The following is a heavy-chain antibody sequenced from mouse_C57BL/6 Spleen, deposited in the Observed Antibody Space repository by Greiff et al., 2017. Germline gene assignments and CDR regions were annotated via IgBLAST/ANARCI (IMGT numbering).Heavy chain of an antibody. V-gene: IGHV1-82*01. CDR1: GYAFSSSW. Sequence: VQLQQSGPELVKPGASVKISCKASGYAFSSSWMNWVKQRPGKGLEWIGRIYPGDGDTNYNGKFKGKATLTADKSSSTAYMQLSSLTSEDSAVYFCARWSSYGYWGQGTTLTVSS. CDR3: ARWSSYGY. CDR2: IYPGDGDT. J-gene: IGHJ2*01. D-gene: IGHD1-1*01.